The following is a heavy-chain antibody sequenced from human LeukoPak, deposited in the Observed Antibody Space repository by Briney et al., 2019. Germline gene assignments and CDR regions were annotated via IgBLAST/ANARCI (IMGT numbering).Heavy chain of an antibody. V-gene: IGHV1-2*02. CDR3: ARTVTPLRDSSGYYFPGY. Sequence: ASVKVSCKASGYTFTGYYMHWVRQAPGQGREGMGWINPSSGGTNYAQKFQGRVNMTRDTSISTAYMELSRLRSDDTAVYYCARTVTPLRDSSGYYFPGYWGQGTLVTVSS. D-gene: IGHD3-22*01. J-gene: IGHJ4*02. CDR2: INPSSGGT. CDR1: GYTFTGYY.